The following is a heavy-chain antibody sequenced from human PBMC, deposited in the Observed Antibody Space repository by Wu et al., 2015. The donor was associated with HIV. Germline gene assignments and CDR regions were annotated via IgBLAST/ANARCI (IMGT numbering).Heavy chain of an antibody. CDR1: GYTFTSYY. Sequence: QVQLVQSGAEVKKPGASVKVSCKASGYTFTSYYMHWVRQAPGQGLEWMGIINPSGGSTSYAQKFQGRVTMTRDTSTSTVYMELSSLRSEDTAVYYCARAADCGGDCYDVLGDAFDIWGQGTMVTVSS. J-gene: IGHJ3*02. V-gene: IGHV1-46*03. CDR3: ARAADCGGDCYDVLGDAFDI. D-gene: IGHD2-21*01. CDR2: INPSGGST.